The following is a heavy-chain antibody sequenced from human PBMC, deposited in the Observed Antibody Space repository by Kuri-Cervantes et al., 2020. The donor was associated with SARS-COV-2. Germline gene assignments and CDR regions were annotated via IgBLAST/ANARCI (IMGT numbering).Heavy chain of an antibody. V-gene: IGHV4-34*01. CDR1: GGSLSDYY. CDR3: ARGRRIFKVDIKSGGPDFDY. J-gene: IGHJ4*02. D-gene: IGHD3-3*01. CDR2: INHRGST. Sequence: SETLSLTCAVSGGSLSDYYWSWTRQPPGKGLEWIGEINHRGSTHYNPSLKSRVTTSVDTSKNQFSLKLNSVTAADTAVYYCARGRRIFKVDIKSGGPDFDYWGQGTLVTVSS.